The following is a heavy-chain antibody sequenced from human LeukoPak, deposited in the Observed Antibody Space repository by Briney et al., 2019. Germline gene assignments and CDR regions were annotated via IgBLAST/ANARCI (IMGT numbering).Heavy chain of an antibody. V-gene: IGHV4-59*01. J-gene: IGHJ6*02. CDR1: GGSISNYY. CDR3: ARDSPSYYYYGMDV. Sequence: PSETLSLTCTVSGGSISNYYWSWIRQPPGRGLEWIGYIYYSWSTNYNPSLKSRVTISVDTSKNQFSLKLSSVTAADTAVYYCARDSPSYYYYGMDVWGQGTTVTVSS. CDR2: IYYSWST.